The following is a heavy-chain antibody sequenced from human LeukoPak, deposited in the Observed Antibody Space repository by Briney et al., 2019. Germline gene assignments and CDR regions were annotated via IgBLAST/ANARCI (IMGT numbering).Heavy chain of an antibody. V-gene: IGHV3-66*01. CDR2: IYSGGHT. Sequence: GGSLRLSCAASGFIVSSNYMSWVRQAPGKGLECVSVIYSGGHTYYADSVKGRFTISRDNSKNTLYLQMNSLRVEDTAVYYCAVATIYYCDYWGQGTLVTVSS. D-gene: IGHD5-12*01. CDR1: GFIVSSNY. J-gene: IGHJ4*02. CDR3: AVATIYYCDY.